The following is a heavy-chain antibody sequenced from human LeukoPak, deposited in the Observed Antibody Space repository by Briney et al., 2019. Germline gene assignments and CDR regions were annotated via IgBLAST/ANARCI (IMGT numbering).Heavy chain of an antibody. CDR2: ISGSGSTI. Sequence: GGSLRLSCAASGFSFSDYYMSWIRQAPGKGLEWVSYISGSGSTIYYADSVKGRFTISRDNAKNSLYLQMNSLRAEDTAVYYCARERSRSWYTQQADYYYYGMDVWGQGTTVTVSS. J-gene: IGHJ6*02. V-gene: IGHV3-11*01. D-gene: IGHD6-13*01. CDR1: GFSFSDYY. CDR3: ARERSRSWYTQQADYYYYGMDV.